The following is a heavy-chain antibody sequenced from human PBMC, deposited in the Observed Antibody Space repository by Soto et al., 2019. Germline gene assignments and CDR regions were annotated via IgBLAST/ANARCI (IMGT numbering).Heavy chain of an antibody. CDR1: GFTFSSYA. Sequence: EVQLLESGGGLVQPGGSLRLSCAASGFTFSSYAMSWVRQAPGKGLEWVSAISGSGGSTYYADSVKGRFTISRDNSQNAQYRQMTSQRADNTAVYYGSNALQYDYYRMDVGVQGTTVAVPS. CDR2: ISGSGGST. CDR3: SNALQYDYYRMDV. J-gene: IGHJ6*01. D-gene: IGHD4-4*01. V-gene: IGHV3-23*01.